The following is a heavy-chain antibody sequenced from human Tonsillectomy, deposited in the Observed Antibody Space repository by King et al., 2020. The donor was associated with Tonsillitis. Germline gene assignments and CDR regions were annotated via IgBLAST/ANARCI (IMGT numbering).Heavy chain of an antibody. CDR2: IYRGGST. CDR1: GGTVSDNY. CDR3: TREGGWLGELPSI. Sequence: VQLVESGGGLIQPGGSLSLSCAAYGGTVSDNYMSWVRQAPGKGLEWVSVIYRGGSTYYADFVKGRFTISRDTSKNTLYLQMSSLRAEDTAVYYCTREGGWLGELPSIWGQGTLVTVSS. V-gene: IGHV3-53*01. D-gene: IGHD3-10*01. J-gene: IGHJ4*02.